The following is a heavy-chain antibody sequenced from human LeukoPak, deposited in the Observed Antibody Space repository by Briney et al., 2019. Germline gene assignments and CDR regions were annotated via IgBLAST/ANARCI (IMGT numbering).Heavy chain of an antibody. CDR2: ISAYNGDT. J-gene: IGHJ3*02. Sequence: GASVKVSCKASGYTXTRYGISWVRQAPGQGLEWMGWISAYNGDTNYAQELQGRVTMTTDTSTSTVYMELRSLRSDDTALYYCARDLFHHGSGYGDYDDVFDIWGQGTMVTVSS. V-gene: IGHV1-18*01. D-gene: IGHD3-22*01. CDR1: GYTXTRYG. CDR3: ARDLFHHGSGYGDYDDVFDI.